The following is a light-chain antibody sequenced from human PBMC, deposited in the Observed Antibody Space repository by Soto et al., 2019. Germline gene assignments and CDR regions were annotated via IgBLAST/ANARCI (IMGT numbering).Light chain of an antibody. CDR3: QHYNNWPPWT. J-gene: IGKJ1*01. V-gene: IGKV3-15*01. CDR1: QSVSSN. Sequence: LSVSPGERATLSCRASQSVSSNLAWYQQKPGQAPRLLIYGASTRATGIPARFSGSGSGTEFTLTISSLQSEDFAVYYCQHYNNWPPWTFGQGTKVEIK. CDR2: GAS.